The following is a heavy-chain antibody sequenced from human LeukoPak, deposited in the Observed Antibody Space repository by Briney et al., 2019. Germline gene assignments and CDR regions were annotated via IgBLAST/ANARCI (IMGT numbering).Heavy chain of an antibody. Sequence: ASVKVSCKASDYTFTSYGISRVRQAPGQGLEWMGWISTYKGNTKYTQKLQGRVTMTADTSTRTAYMELRSLRSDDTAVYYCARGWIEMPTVYFDYWGQGTLVSVS. J-gene: IGHJ4*02. CDR1: DYTFTSYG. V-gene: IGHV1-18*01. CDR2: ISTYKGNT. D-gene: IGHD5-24*01. CDR3: ARGWIEMPTVYFDY.